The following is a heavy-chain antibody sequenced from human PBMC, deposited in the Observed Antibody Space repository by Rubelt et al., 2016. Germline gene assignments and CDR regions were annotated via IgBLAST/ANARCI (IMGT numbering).Heavy chain of an antibody. CDR3: ARLYQNGMDV. D-gene: IGHD2-8*01. J-gene: IGHJ6*02. CDR1: GYNFSAYW. V-gene: IGHV5-51*01. CDR2: IYPRNSET. Sequence: EVQLVQSGAEAKKPGDSLRISCKASGYNFSAYWIGWVRQMPGKGLEWMGVIYPRNSETRYSPSFQGQVTFSADKAISTAYLQWSSLKGSDTAMYYCARLYQNGMDVWGQGTTVSVSS.